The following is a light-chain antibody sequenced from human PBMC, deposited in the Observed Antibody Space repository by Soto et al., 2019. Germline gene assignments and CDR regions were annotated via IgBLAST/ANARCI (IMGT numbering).Light chain of an antibody. CDR1: QSVSSN. V-gene: IGKV3-15*01. CDR3: QQYNNWPPRT. Sequence: EIVMTQSPATLSVSPGERATLSCRASQSVSSNLAWYQQKPDQAPRLLIYGASTRATGIPARFSGSGSGTEFTLTISSLQSEDFAVYCCQQYNNWPPRTFGQGTKVEIK. CDR2: GAS. J-gene: IGKJ1*01.